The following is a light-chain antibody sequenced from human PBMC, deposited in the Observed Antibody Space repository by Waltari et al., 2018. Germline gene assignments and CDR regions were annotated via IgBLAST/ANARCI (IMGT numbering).Light chain of an antibody. CDR3: QQRIDSFS. J-gene: IGKJ2*03. CDR1: QSLSNL. V-gene: IGKV3-11*01. Sequence: EIVLTQSPATLSLSPGERATLSCRASQSLSNLLAWYQQKPGQAPRLLIYDASNRATDTPARFSDSGSGTDFTLTISSLEPEDFAVYYCQQRIDSFSFGQGTKLQIK. CDR2: DAS.